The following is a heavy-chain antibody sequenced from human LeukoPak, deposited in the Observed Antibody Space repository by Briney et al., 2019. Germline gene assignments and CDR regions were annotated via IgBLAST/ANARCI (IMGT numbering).Heavy chain of an antibody. Sequence: GGSLRLSCAASGFTFSIYAMHWVRQAPGKGLEWVAFIRYDGSNKYYADSVKGRFTISSDNSKNSLYLQMNSLRAEDTAVYYCAKDSSTGGSYFDYWGQGTLVTVSS. CDR1: GFTFSIYA. D-gene: IGHD1-26*01. J-gene: IGHJ4*02. CDR2: IRYDGSNK. V-gene: IGHV3-30*02. CDR3: AKDSSTGGSYFDY.